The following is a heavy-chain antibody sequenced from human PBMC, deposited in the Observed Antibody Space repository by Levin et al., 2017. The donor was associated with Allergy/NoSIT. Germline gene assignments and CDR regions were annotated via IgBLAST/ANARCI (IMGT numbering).Heavy chain of an antibody. V-gene: IGHV3-7*01. J-gene: IGHJ6*02. CDR3: ARAYDGSGSWMDV. CDR2: IKEDGSAK. CDR1: GFTFSNTW. Sequence: SCTASGFTFSNTWMSWVRQAPGRGLEWVANIKEDGSAKYYVDSVKGRFTISRDNANNSLYLQLSYLGVDDTAIYYCARAYDGSGSWMDVWGPGTTVTVTS. D-gene: IGHD3-10*01.